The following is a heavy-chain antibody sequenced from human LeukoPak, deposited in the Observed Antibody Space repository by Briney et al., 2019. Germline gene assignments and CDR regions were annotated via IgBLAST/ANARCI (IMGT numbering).Heavy chain of an antibody. CDR2: IRYDGSNK. D-gene: IGHD2-15*01. Sequence: GGSLRLSCAASGFTFSSYGMHWVRQAPGKGLEWVAFIRYDGSNKYYADSVKGRFTISRDNSKNTLYLQMNSLRAEDTAVYYCAKDEYCSGGSCYSLPNNWFDPWGQGTLVTVSS. V-gene: IGHV3-30*02. CDR1: GFTFSSYG. CDR3: AKDEYCSGGSCYSLPNNWFDP. J-gene: IGHJ5*02.